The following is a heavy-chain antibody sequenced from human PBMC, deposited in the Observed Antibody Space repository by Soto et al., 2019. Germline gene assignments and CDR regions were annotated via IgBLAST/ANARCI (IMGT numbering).Heavy chain of an antibody. Sequence: PSDSLSLTCTVSGASISGFYWSWIRKSAGKGLEWIGRIYATGTTDYNPSLKSRVMMSVDTSKKQFSLKLRSVTAADTAVYYCVRDGTKTLRDWFETWGQG. J-gene: IGHJ5*02. D-gene: IGHD1-1*01. V-gene: IGHV4-4*07. CDR1: GASISGFY. CDR2: IYATGTT. CDR3: VRDGTKTLRDWFET.